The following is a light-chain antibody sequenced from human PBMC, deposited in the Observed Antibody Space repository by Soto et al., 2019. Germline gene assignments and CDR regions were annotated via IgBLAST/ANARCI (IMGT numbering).Light chain of an antibody. CDR3: QQYGGSPQT. V-gene: IGKV3-20*01. CDR1: QSVSNY. J-gene: IGKJ1*01. Sequence: EIVLTQSPGILSLSPGERATLSCRASQSVSNYLAWYQQKPGQAPRLLIYGASSRATGIPDRFSGSGSGTDFTLTISRLEPEDFAVYYCQQYGGSPQTFGQGTKVEIK. CDR2: GAS.